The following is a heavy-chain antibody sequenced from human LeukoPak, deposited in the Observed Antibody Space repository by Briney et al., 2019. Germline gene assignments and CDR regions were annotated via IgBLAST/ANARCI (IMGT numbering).Heavy chain of an antibody. Sequence: PGGSLRLSCAASGFTFSSYGMHWVRQAPGKGLEWVAVISYDGSNKYYADSVKGRFTISRDNFKNTLYLQMNSLRAEDTAVYYCAKVRGYYYDSSGSYYFDYWGQGTLVTVSS. V-gene: IGHV3-30*18. CDR3: AKVRGYYYDSSGSYYFDY. CDR2: ISYDGSNK. D-gene: IGHD3-22*01. J-gene: IGHJ4*02. CDR1: GFTFSSYG.